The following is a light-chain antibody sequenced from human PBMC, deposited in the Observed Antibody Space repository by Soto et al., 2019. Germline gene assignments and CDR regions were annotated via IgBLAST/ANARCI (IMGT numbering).Light chain of an antibody. J-gene: IGKJ1*01. V-gene: IGKV3-20*01. Sequence: EIVLTQSPGTLSASPGERAALSCKASQSVTSNYLAWYQQRPGQAPRLLIYAANRRATGSPDRLTGSGSGTDFNLTISSLEPEDSALYYCQQYAGAPWTFGQGTRVEIK. CDR2: AAN. CDR1: QSVTSNY. CDR3: QQYAGAPWT.